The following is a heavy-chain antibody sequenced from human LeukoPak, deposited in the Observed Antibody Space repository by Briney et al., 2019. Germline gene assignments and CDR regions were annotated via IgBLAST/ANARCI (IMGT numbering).Heavy chain of an antibody. J-gene: IGHJ6*03. CDR2: ISNSGRTI. V-gene: IGHV3-11*04. Sequence: TGGSLRLSCVASGFTFSKHYMTWIRQAPGKGLEWVSYISNSGRTIYYADSAKGRFTISRGNAENSLYLQMNSLRVEDTAVYYCARVIATRPHYHYYMDVWGKGTTVTVSS. CDR1: GFTFSKHY. D-gene: IGHD6-6*01. CDR3: ARVIATRPHYHYYMDV.